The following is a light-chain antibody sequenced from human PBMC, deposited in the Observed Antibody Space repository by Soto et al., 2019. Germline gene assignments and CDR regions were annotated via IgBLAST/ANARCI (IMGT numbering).Light chain of an antibody. CDR2: AAS. CDR1: QGISSN. Sequence: IRLTQSPAFLSASVGDRVTITCRASQGISSNLAWYQQKPGKAPKLLIYAASTLQSGVPSRFSVSGSGTEFTLTISSLQPEDFATDYCQQFNSYPVTFCQGTRLEI. CDR3: QQFNSYPVT. V-gene: IGKV1-9*01. J-gene: IGKJ5*01.